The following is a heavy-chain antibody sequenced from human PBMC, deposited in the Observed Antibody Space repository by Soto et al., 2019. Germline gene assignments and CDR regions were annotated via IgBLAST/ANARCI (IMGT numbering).Heavy chain of an antibody. Sequence: SETLSLTCTVSGGSISSYYWSWIRQPPGKGLEWIGYIYYSGSTNYNPSLKSRVTISVDTSKNQFSLKLSSVTAADTAVYYCARRRFSRGGWFDPSGQGTLVTVSS. V-gene: IGHV4-59*08. J-gene: IGHJ5*02. CDR1: GGSISSYY. CDR3: ARRRFSRGGWFDP. D-gene: IGHD3-3*02. CDR2: IYYSGST.